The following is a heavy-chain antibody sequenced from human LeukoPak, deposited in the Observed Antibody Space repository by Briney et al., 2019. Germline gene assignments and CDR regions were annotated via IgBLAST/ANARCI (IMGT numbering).Heavy chain of an antibody. CDR3: AKDDWIFSKAFDI. J-gene: IGHJ3*02. V-gene: IGHV3-30*18. Sequence: PGGSLRLSCAASGFTFSSYGMHWVRQAPGKGLEWVAVSSYDGSYKYYADSVKGRFTISRDNSNNTLYLQMDSLGTEDTAVYYCAKDDWIFSKAFDIWGQGTMVTVSS. CDR2: SSYDGSYK. CDR1: GFTFSSYG. D-gene: IGHD2-2*03.